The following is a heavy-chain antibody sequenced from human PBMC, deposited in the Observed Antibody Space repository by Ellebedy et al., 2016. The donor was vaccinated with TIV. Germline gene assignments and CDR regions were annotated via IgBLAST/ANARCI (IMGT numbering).Heavy chain of an antibody. V-gene: IGHV3-21*01. D-gene: IGHD2-21*02. CDR2: ISSSSSYI. Sequence: GESLKISCAASGFTFSSYSMYWVRQAPGKGLEWVSSISSSSSYIYYADSVKGRFTISRDNAKNSLYLQMTSLRAEDTALYYCTRGVVVTTSYSQYWGQGTLVTVSS. CDR3: TRGVVVTTSYSQY. J-gene: IGHJ1*01. CDR1: GFTFSSYS.